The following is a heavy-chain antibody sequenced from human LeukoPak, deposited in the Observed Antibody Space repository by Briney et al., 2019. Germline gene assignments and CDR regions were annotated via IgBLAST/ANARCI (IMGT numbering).Heavy chain of an antibody. CDR1: GFTFSSYS. V-gene: IGHV3-48*02. CDR3: ARGYCSSNSCAFDY. Sequence: GGYLRLSCAASGFTFSSYSMNWVRQAPGEGLEWVSYISGSSNTIYYADSVKGRFTISRDTAKNSLYLQMNSLRDEDSAVYYCARGYCSSNSCAFDYWGQGTLVTVSS. D-gene: IGHD2-2*01. CDR2: ISGSSNTI. J-gene: IGHJ4*02.